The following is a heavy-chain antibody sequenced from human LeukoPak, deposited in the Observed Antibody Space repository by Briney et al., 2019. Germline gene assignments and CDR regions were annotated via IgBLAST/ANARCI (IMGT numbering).Heavy chain of an antibody. CDR1: GGSISSYY. Sequence: SETLSLTCTVSGGSISSYYWSWIRQPPGKGLEWIGYIYYSGSTNYNPSLKSRVTISVDTSKNQFSLKLSPVTAADTAVYYCARVGEYSGSENWFDPWGQGALVTVSS. J-gene: IGHJ5*02. V-gene: IGHV4-59*01. CDR2: IYYSGST. CDR3: ARVGEYSGSENWFDP. D-gene: IGHD1-26*01.